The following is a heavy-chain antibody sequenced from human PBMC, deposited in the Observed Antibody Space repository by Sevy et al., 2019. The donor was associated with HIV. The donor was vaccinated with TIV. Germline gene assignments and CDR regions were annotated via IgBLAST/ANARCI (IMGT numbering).Heavy chain of an antibody. J-gene: IGHJ4*02. CDR1: GFTFSSYA. Sequence: GSLRLSCAASGFTFSSYAMSWVRQAPGKGLEWVSAISGSGGSTYYADSVKGRFTISRDNSKNTLYLQMNSLRAEDTAVYYCAKDLSDSSGYFHYFDYWGQRTLVTVSS. V-gene: IGHV3-23*01. CDR2: ISGSGGST. CDR3: AKDLSDSSGYFHYFDY. D-gene: IGHD3-22*01.